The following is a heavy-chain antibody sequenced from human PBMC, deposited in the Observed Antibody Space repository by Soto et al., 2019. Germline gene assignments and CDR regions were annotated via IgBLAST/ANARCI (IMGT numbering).Heavy chain of an antibody. D-gene: IGHD1-26*01. CDR2: ISGGSDEI. V-gene: IGHV3-21*01. J-gene: IGHJ4*02. CDR1: GFSFGNYN. CDR3: AIHRLGATDY. Sequence: EVQLVESGGGLVKPGGSLRLSCAASGFSFGNYNMNWVRQAPGKGLEWVSTISGGSDEIYYAGSVGGRFTISRDNAKNSLYLQLNSLRVEDTAVYYCAIHRLGATDYWGQGTLVTVSS.